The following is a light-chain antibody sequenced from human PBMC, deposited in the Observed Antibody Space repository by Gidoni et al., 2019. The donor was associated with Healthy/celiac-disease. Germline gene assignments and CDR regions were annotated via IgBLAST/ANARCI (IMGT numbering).Light chain of an antibody. V-gene: IGLV2-14*01. J-gene: IGLJ2*01. CDR3: SSYTSSSTLV. Sequence: QSALPQPAPVSGSPGQSITISCTGTSSDVGGYNYGSWYQQHPGNAPILMVYEVSNRPSGVSNRFSGSKSGNTASLTISGLQAEDEADYYCSSYTSSSTLVFGGGTKLTVL. CDR2: EVS. CDR1: SSDVGGYNY.